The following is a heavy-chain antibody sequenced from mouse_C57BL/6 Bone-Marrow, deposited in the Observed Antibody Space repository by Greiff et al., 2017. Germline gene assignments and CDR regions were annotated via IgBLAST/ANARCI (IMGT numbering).Heavy chain of an antibody. CDR1: CFNIKDDY. J-gene: IGHJ2*01. V-gene: IGHV14-4*01. CDR2: IDPENGDT. Sequence: VQLQQSGAELVRPGASVKLSCTASCFNIKDDYMHWVKQRPEQGLEWIGWIDPENGDTEYASKFQGKATITADTSSNTAYLQLSSLTSEDTAGYYCTTDGYYGDYFDYWGQGTTLTVSS. CDR3: TTDGYYGDYFDY. D-gene: IGHD2-3*01.